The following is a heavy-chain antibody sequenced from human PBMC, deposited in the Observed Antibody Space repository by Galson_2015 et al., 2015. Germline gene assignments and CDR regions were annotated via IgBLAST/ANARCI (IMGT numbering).Heavy chain of an antibody. CDR2: ISSTGGST. D-gene: IGHD1-14*01. CDR3: AKDTAEYCDEFDP. V-gene: IGHV3-23*01. Sequence: SLRLSCAASGFTFSSYAMSWVRQAPGKGLEWVSAISSTGGSTYYADSVKGRFTISRDNSKNTLYLQMNSLRAEDTAVYYCAKDTAEYCDEFDPSGQGSLVTVAS. J-gene: IGHJ5*02. CDR1: GFTFSSYA.